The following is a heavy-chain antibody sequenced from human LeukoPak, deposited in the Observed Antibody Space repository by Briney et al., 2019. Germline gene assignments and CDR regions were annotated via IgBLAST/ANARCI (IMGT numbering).Heavy chain of an antibody. D-gene: IGHD5-18*01. V-gene: IGHV1-69*05. CDR3: AIEKRGYSYGRFDY. CDR2: IIPIFGTA. Sequence: GSSVTVSFQSSVGTFSSYAISWVRQAPGQGLAWMGGIIPIFGTANYAQKFQGRVTITTDESTSTAYMELSSLRSEDTAVYYCAIEKRGYSYGRFDYWGQGTLVTVSS. J-gene: IGHJ4*02. CDR1: VGTFSSYA.